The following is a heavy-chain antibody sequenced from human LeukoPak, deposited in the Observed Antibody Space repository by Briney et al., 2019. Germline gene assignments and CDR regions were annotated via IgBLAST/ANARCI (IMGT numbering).Heavy chain of an antibody. D-gene: IGHD3-22*01. J-gene: IGHJ4*02. CDR2: ISYDGSNK. CDR1: GFTFSSYG. Sequence: GRSLRLSCAASGFTFSSYGMHWVRQAPGKGLEWVAVISYDGSNKYYADSVKGRFTISRDNSKNTLYLQMNSLRAEDTAVYYCAKDPYDYCDSSGYSHFDYWGQGTLVTVSS. CDR3: AKDPYDYCDSSGYSHFDY. V-gene: IGHV3-30*18.